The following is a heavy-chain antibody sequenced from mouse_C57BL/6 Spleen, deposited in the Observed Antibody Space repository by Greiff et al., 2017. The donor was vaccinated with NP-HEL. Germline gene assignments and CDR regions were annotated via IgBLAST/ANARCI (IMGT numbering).Heavy chain of an antibody. V-gene: IGHV1-76*01. CDR2: IYPGSGNT. CDR3: ARPGSSSWFAY. Sequence: VQLQESGAELVRPGASVKLSCKASGYTFTDYYINWVKQRPGQGLEWIARIYPGSGNTYYNEKFKGKATLTAEKSSSTAYMQLSSLTSEDSAVYFCARPGSSSWFAYWGQGTLVTVSA. J-gene: IGHJ3*01. D-gene: IGHD1-1*01. CDR1: GYTFTDYY.